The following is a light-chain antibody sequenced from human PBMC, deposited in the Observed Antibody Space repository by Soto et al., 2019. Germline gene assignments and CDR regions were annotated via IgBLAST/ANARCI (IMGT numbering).Light chain of an antibody. V-gene: IGKV1-9*01. CDR1: QGIDTY. Sequence: DIQLTESPSFLSASVGDRVTITCRASQGIDTYLAWFPQKPGKAPKLLISAASILQSGVPSRFSGSGSGTEFTLTLSSLQAEDFATYYCQQLRSYPSTFGGGTKVDIK. CDR2: AAS. J-gene: IGKJ4*01. CDR3: QQLRSYPST.